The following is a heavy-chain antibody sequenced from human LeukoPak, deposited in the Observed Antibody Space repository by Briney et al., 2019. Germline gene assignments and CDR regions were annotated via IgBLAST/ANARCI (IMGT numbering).Heavy chain of an antibody. D-gene: IGHD4-17*01. CDR2: INHSGST. V-gene: IGHV4-34*01. CDR3: ARRSTTVTIYYYYYYMDV. CDR1: GGSFSGYY. Sequence: ASETLSLTCAFYGGSFSGYYWTWIRQPPGKGLEWIGEINHSGSTNYNPSLKSRVTISVDTSKNQFSLKLSSVTAADTAVYYCARRSTTVTIYYYYYYMDVWGKGTTVTISS. J-gene: IGHJ6*03.